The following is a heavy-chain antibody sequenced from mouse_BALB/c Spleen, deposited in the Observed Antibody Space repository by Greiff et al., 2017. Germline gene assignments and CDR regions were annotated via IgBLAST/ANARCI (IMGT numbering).Heavy chain of an antibody. V-gene: IGHV14-3*02. J-gene: IGHJ4*01. CDR3: ASDGSSYVGAMDY. D-gene: IGHD1-1*01. CDR2: IDPANGNT. Sequence: EVQGVESGAELVKPGASVKLSCTASGFNIKDTYMHWVKQRPEQGLEWIGRIDPANGNTKYDPKFQGKATITADTSSNPAYLQLSSLTSEDTAVYYCASDGSSYVGAMDYWGQGTSVTVSS. CDR1: GFNIKDTY.